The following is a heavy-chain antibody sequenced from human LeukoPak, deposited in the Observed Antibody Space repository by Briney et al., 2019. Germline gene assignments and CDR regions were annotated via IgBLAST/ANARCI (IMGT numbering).Heavy chain of an antibody. D-gene: IGHD3-10*01. CDR3: ARGLWFGDENPPYFDY. CDR2: IYHSGST. V-gene: IGHV4-38-2*02. J-gene: IGHJ4*02. Sequence: SETLSLTCTVSGYSISSGYYWGWIRQPPGKGLEWIGSIYHSGSTYYNPSLKSRVTISVDTSKNQFSLKLNSVTAADTAVYYCARGLWFGDENPPYFDYWGQGILVTVSS. CDR1: GYSISSGYY.